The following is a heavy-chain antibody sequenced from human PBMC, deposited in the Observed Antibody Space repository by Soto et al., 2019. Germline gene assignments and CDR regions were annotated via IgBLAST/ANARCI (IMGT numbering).Heavy chain of an antibody. CDR1: GFTFSSYS. CDR3: ATSSGALAASFPYYFDY. J-gene: IGHJ4*02. Sequence: GGSLRLSCAASGFTFSSYSMNWVRQAPGKGLEWVSSISSGSSTIYYAHSVKGRFTISGDNAKNSLYLQMNSLRAEDTAVYYCATSSGALAASFPYYFDYWGQGTLVTVSS. D-gene: IGHD6-25*01. V-gene: IGHV3-21*04. CDR2: ISSGSSTI.